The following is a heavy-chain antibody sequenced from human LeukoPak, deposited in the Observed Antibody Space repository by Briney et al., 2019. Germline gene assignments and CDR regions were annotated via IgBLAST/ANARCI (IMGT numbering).Heavy chain of an antibody. Sequence: GGSLRLSCAASGFTFSSYAMSWVRQAPGKGLEWDSAISGSGGGTYYADSVKGRFTISRDNSKNTLYLQMNSLRAEDTAVYYCAKGGIVATIFGYWGQGTLVTVSS. D-gene: IGHD5-12*01. CDR3: AKGGIVATIFGY. J-gene: IGHJ4*02. CDR2: ISGSGGGT. V-gene: IGHV3-23*01. CDR1: GFTFSSYA.